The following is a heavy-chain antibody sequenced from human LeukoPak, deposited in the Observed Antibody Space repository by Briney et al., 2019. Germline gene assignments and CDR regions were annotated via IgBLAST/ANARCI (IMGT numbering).Heavy chain of an antibody. CDR3: VKDSEETFDS. J-gene: IGHJ4*02. CDR2: ISSSGSSI. V-gene: IGHV3-48*03. CDR1: GFIFSNYD. Sequence: GGSLRLSCAASGFIFSNYDMNWVRQAPGKGLEWISYISSSGSSIYYADSVKGRFTISRDNAKRSLYLQMNSLRAEDTAVYYCVKDSEETFDSWAREPWSPSP.